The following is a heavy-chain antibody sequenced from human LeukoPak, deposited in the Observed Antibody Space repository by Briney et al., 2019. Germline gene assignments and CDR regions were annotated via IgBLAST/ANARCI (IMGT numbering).Heavy chain of an antibody. Sequence: PGGSLRLSCVASGFTFSNYAMSWVRQAPGKGLEWVSAITGSGTNRYYADSLTGRFTTSRDNSKNTVFLQMNSLRHEDTAIYYCVIWGDYDVLTGYYVPDYWGQGTLVTVAS. CDR3: VIWGDYDVLTGYYVPDY. J-gene: IGHJ4*02. CDR2: ITGSGTNR. CDR1: GFTFSNYA. V-gene: IGHV3-23*01. D-gene: IGHD3-9*01.